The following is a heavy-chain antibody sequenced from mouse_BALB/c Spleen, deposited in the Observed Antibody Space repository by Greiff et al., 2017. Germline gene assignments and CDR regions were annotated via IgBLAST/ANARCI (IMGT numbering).Heavy chain of an antibody. D-gene: IGHD1-1*01. V-gene: IGHV3-6*02. CDR3: ARGVLRYYYAMDY. Sequence: DVQLVESGPGLVKPSQSLSLTCSVTGYSITSGYYWNWIRQFPGNKLEWMGYISYDGSNNYNPSLKNRISITRDTSKNQFFLKLNSVTTEDTATYYCARGVLRYYYAMDYWGQGTSVTVSS. CDR1: GYSITSGYY. J-gene: IGHJ4*01. CDR2: ISYDGSN.